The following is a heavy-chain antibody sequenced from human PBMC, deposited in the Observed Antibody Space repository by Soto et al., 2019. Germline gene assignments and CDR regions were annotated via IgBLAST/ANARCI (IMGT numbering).Heavy chain of an antibody. CDR1: GGSISSYY. J-gene: IGHJ4*02. CDR2: IYYSGST. CDR3: ARRWGAAVDY. D-gene: IGHD1-26*01. Sequence: QVQLQESGPGLVKPSETLSLTCTVSGGSISSYYWSWIRQPPGKGLEWIGYIYYSGSTNYNLSLKSRVTISVDTSKNQFSLKLSSVTAADTAVYYCARRWGAAVDYWGQGTLVTVSS. V-gene: IGHV4-59*08.